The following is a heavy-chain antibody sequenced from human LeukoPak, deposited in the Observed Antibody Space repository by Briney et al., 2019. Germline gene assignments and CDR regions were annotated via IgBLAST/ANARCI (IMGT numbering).Heavy chain of an antibody. J-gene: IGHJ4*02. CDR2: ISGSGGST. V-gene: IGHV3-23*01. CDR1: GFTFSSYA. CDR3: TSPGSSYYYGSGSYYPFGY. Sequence: GGSLRLSCAASGFTFSSYAMSWVRQAPGKGLEWVSAISGSGGSTYYADSVKGRFTISRDNSKNTLCLQMNSLRAEDTAVYYCTSPGSSYYYGSGSYYPFGYWGQGTLVTVSS. D-gene: IGHD3-10*01.